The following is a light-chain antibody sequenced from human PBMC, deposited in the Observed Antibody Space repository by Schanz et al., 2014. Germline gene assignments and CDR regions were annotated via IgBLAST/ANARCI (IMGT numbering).Light chain of an antibody. J-gene: IGLJ2*01. CDR2: VASSGTY. Sequence: QPVMTQLSSASASLGSSVKVTCTLNSVFTRALIAWHQQRPGQAPRYLMTVASSGTYKKVSGLPDRFSGSSSGADRYLTIANLQFEDEADYYCETWDSNTPVVFGGGTKLTVL. CDR1: SVFTRAL. V-gene: IGLV4-60*02. CDR3: ETWDSNTPVV.